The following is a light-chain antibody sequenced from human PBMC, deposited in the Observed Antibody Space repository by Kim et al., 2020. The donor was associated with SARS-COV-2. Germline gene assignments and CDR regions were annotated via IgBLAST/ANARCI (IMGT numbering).Light chain of an antibody. CDR1: NSNIGINP. J-gene: IGLJ2*01. Sequence: QSVLTQPPSVSAAPGQKVSISCSGSNSNIGINPVSWYQQFPGTAPKLLIYDNNKRPPGIPDRFSGSKSGTSATLGITGLRTGDEADYYCGTLDSGLSVVLFGGWTQLTVL. CDR3: GTLDSGLSVVL. V-gene: IGLV1-51*01. CDR2: DNN.